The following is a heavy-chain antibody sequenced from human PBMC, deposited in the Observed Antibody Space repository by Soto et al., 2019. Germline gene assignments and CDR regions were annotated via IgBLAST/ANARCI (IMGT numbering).Heavy chain of an antibody. CDR3: AGLIRYSSSSPLQVFDY. J-gene: IGHJ4*02. CDR1: GGSISSSSYY. Sequence: SETLSLTCTVSGGSISSSSYYWGWIRQPPGKGLEWIGSIYYSGSTYYNPSLKSRVTISVDTSKNQFSLKLSSVTAADTAVYYCAGLIRYSSSSPLQVFDYWGQGTLVTVSS. CDR2: IYYSGST. V-gene: IGHV4-39*01. D-gene: IGHD6-6*01.